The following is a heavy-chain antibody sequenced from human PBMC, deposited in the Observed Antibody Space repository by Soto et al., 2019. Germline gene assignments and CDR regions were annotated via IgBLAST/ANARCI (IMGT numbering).Heavy chain of an antibody. D-gene: IGHD3-22*01. J-gene: IGHJ4*02. CDR2: IRSKAYGGTT. V-gene: IGHV3-49*03. CDR1: GFTFGDYA. Sequence: EVQLVESGGGLVQPGRSLRLSCTASGFTFGDYAMSWFRQAPGKGLEWVGFIRSKAYGGTTEYAASVKGRFTISRDDSKSIAYLQMNSLKTEDTAVYYCTSLITYYYDSSGYAPFDYWGQGTLVTVSS. CDR3: TSLITYYYDSSGYAPFDY.